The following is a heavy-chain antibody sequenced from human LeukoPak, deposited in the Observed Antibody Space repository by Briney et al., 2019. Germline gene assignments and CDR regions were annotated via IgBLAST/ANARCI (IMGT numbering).Heavy chain of an antibody. CDR2: VSWDSRSV. D-gene: IGHD1-14*01. J-gene: IGHJ5*01. Sequence: TGGSLRLSCEASGFKFDDYAMHWVRQAPGKGPEWVSGVSWDSRSVAYADSVRGRFTISRDNAKNSLYLQVNSLTTEDTAFYHCAKGASHGIHYWFDPWGQGTLVTVST. CDR3: AKGASHGIHYWFDP. V-gene: IGHV3-9*01. CDR1: GFKFDDYA.